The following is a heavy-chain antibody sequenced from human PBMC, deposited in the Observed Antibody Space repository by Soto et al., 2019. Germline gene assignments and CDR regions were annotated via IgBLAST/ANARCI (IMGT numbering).Heavy chain of an antibody. Sequence: QVQLVQSGAEVKKPGASVKVSCKASGYTFTSYGISWVRQAPGQGLEWIGWISAYNGNTNYAQKLQGRVTMTTDTATGTAYMELRSLRADDTAGYYWARVVLFSRVVTPGAHDAFDIWGQGTMGTVSS. J-gene: IGHJ3*02. CDR1: GYTFTSYG. CDR3: ARVVLFSRVVTPGAHDAFDI. V-gene: IGHV1-18*01. CDR2: ISAYNGNT. D-gene: IGHD2-21*02.